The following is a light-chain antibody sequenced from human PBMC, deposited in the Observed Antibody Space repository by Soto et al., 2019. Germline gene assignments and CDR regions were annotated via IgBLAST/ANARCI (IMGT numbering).Light chain of an antibody. Sequence: EAVLTQSPGTLSLSPGERATLSCRTSQSISSSYLAWSQQKPGQAPRLLISATYNRATGVPDRFSGSGSGTDFTLTISRLEPEDSAVYYCHQYVSSPPAWAFGQGTKVEIK. J-gene: IGKJ1*01. CDR2: ATY. CDR3: HQYVSSPPAWA. CDR1: QSISSSY. V-gene: IGKV3-20*01.